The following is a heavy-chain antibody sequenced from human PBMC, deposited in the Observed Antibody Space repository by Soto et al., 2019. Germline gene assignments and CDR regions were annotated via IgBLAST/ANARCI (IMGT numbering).Heavy chain of an antibody. CDR2: INPNSGGT. CDR1: GYTFTGYY. D-gene: IGHD1-1*01. V-gene: IGHV1-2*04. J-gene: IGHJ5*02. CDR3: ARDRGPWNWNAGYNWFDP. Sequence: GASVKVSCKASGYTFTGYYMHWVRQAPGQGLEWMGWINPNSGGTNYAQKFQGWVTMTRDTSISTAYMELSRLRSDDTAVYYCARDRGPWNWNAGYNWFDPWGQGTLVTVSS.